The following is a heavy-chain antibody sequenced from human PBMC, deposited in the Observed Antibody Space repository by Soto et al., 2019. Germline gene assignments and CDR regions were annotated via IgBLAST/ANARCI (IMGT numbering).Heavy chain of an antibody. CDR3: ARQDSDFWSGYPRKNNWFDP. CDR1: GYTFTSYA. D-gene: IGHD3-3*01. J-gene: IGHJ5*02. Sequence: ASVKVSCKASGYTFTSYAMHWVRQAPGQRLEWMGWINAGNGNTKYSQKFQGRVTITRDTSASTAYMELSSLRSEDTAVYYCARQDSDFWSGYPRKNNWFDPWGQGTLVTVSS. V-gene: IGHV1-3*01. CDR2: INAGNGNT.